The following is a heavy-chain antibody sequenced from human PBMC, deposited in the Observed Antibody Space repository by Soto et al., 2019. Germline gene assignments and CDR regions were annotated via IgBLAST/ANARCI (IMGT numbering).Heavy chain of an antibody. CDR1: GYTLTELS. J-gene: IGHJ4*02. CDR3: ATAGIAAAGMTFDY. V-gene: IGHV1-24*01. Sequence: ASVKVSCKVSGYTLTELSMHWVRQAPGKGLEWMGGFDPEDGETIYAQKFQGRATMTEDTSTDTAYMELSSLRSEDTAVYYCATAGIAAAGMTFDYWGQGTLVTVSS. D-gene: IGHD6-13*01. CDR2: FDPEDGET.